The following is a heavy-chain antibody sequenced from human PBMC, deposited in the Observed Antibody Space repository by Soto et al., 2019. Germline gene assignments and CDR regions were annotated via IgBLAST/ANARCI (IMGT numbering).Heavy chain of an antibody. J-gene: IGHJ6*02. CDR1: GFTFSNYA. Sequence: GESLKISCVASGFTFSNYAMSWVRQAPGKGLEWVSSISNSGGSTYYADSVKGRFTISRDNSKSTLYLQMNSLRAEDTAVYYCAKGVVVIAARVHFSYYGMDVWGQGTTVTVSS. D-gene: IGHD2-15*01. CDR3: AKGVVVIAARVHFSYYGMDV. V-gene: IGHV3-23*01. CDR2: ISNSGGST.